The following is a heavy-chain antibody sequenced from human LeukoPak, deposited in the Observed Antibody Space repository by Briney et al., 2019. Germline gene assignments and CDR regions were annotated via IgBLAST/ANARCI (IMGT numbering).Heavy chain of an antibody. Sequence: SETLSLTCTVSGASISNYYWSWIRQTPEKGLEWMGHIHSSGGSSYYPSLKSRLTLSIDTSRNQLSLKLPSVTAADTAVYFCARLGTYHDFWGQGALVTVSS. J-gene: IGHJ4*02. D-gene: IGHD1-26*01. CDR3: ARLGTYHDF. CDR2: IHSSGGS. CDR1: GASISNYY. V-gene: IGHV4-4*09.